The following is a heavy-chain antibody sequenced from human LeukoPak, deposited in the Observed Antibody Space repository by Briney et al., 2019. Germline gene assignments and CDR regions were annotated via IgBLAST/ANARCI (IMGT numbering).Heavy chain of an antibody. V-gene: IGHV3-23*01. CDR3: AKNSRPVAGRPNFDF. CDR1: GFTFSRYW. J-gene: IGHJ4*02. CDR2: ISISGGTT. D-gene: IGHD6-19*01. Sequence: GGSLRLSCAVSGFTFSRYWMSWVRQAPGKGLEWVSTISISGGTTYYADSVKGRFTISRDNSNNTLYLQMNSLRADDTAIYYCAKNSRPVAGRPNFDFWGQGTLVTVSS.